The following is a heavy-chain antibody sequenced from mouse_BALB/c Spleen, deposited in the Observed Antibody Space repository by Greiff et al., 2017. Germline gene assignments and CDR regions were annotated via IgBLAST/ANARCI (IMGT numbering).Heavy chain of an antibody. Sequence: VKLQESGPGLVAPSQSLSITCTVSGFSLTSYGVHWVRQPPGKGLEWLGVIWAGGSTNYNSALMSRLSISKDNSKSQVFLKMNSLQTDDTAMYYCARDRRLRSAMDYWGQGTSVTVSS. CDR1: GFSLTSYG. CDR2: IWAGGST. CDR3: ARDRRLRSAMDY. V-gene: IGHV2-9*02. J-gene: IGHJ4*01. D-gene: IGHD1-2*01.